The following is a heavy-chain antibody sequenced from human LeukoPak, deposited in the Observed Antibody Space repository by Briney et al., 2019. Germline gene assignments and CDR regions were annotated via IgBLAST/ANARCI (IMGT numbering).Heavy chain of an antibody. CDR1: GFTFSDYY. V-gene: IGHV3-11*03. CDR3: ASRGYSGYDYGY. D-gene: IGHD5-12*01. J-gene: IGHJ4*02. Sequence: PGGSLRLSCAASGFTFSDYYMSWIRQAPGKGLEWISYISSSSSYTSYADSVKGRFTISRDNAKNSLYLQMNSLRAEDTAVYYCASRGYSGYDYGYWGQGILVTVSS. CDR2: ISSSSSYT.